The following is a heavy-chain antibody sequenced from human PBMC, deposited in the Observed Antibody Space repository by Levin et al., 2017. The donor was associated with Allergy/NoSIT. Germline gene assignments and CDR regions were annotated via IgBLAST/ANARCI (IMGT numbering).Heavy chain of an antibody. D-gene: IGHD3-22*01. Sequence: GGSLRLSCAASGFTFSDYSMNWVRQAPGKGLEWVSSISPNSNYIYYADSLKGRFTISRDNAKSSVVLQMNSLRAGDTALYYCARSGSPDYWGQGTLVTVSS. CDR1: GFTFSDYS. CDR2: ISPNSNYI. J-gene: IGHJ4*02. V-gene: IGHV3-21*01. CDR3: ARSGSPDY.